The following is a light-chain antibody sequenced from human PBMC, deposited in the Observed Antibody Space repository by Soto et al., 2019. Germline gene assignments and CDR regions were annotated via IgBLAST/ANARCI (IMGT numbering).Light chain of an antibody. CDR3: NSYTTSSSLYV. Sequence: QSALTQPASVSGSPGQSITISCTGTSSDIGGYDYVSWYQQYPGKAPKLMIYDVSNRPSGVSDRFSGSKSANTASLTISGLQAEDEAAYYCNSYTTSSSLYVFGPGTKVTVL. V-gene: IGLV2-14*01. J-gene: IGLJ1*01. CDR2: DVS. CDR1: SSDIGGYDY.